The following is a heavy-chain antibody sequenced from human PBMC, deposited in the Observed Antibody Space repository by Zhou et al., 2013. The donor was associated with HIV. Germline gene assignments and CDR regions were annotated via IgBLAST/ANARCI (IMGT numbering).Heavy chain of an antibody. CDR2: IFYNEIT. CDR3: TMYRATNGFDI. Sequence: QVQLQQSGPGLVKSSETLSLNCTVSGESIYSHYWSWIRQPPGKGLEWIGYIFYNEITNNPSLKSRVTISLDTSKKHFSLELTSVTAADTAVYYCTMYRATNGFDIWGQGTMVTVSS. CDR1: GESIYSHY. V-gene: IGHV4-59*11. J-gene: IGHJ3*02. D-gene: IGHD1-26*01.